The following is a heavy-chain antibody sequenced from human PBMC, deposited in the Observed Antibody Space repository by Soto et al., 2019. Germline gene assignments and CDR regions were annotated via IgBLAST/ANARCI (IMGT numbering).Heavy chain of an antibody. CDR2: IYYAGST. CDR1: GGSMISYY. V-gene: IGHV4-59*12. Sequence: PSETLSLTCTVSGGSMISYYWSWIRQPPGRGLEWIGFIYYAGSTKYNPSLNSRFTISRDNAKNSLFLQVNSLRAEDTAVYYCARDSGRFYIDHWGQGTLVTVSS. CDR3: ARDSGRFYIDH. J-gene: IGHJ4*02. D-gene: IGHD1-26*01.